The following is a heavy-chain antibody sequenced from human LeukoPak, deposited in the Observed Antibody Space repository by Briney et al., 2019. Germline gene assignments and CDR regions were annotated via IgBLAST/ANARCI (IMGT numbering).Heavy chain of an antibody. CDR3: ARGWTQGSIQGAFDI. V-gene: IGHV1-2*06. Sequence: ASVKVSCKASGYTFTVYYMYWVRQAPGQGLEWMGRINPNSGDTDYAQNFQGRVTMTRDTSISTAYMELTNLRSDDTAVYYCARGWTQGSIQGAFDIWGQGTMVTVSS. D-gene: IGHD2-15*01. CDR2: INPNSGDT. J-gene: IGHJ3*02. CDR1: GYTFTVYY.